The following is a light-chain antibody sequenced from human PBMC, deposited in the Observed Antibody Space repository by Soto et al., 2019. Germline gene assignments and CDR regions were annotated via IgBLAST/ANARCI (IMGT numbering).Light chain of an antibody. CDR1: QGVSH. V-gene: IGKV3-20*01. Sequence: EIVLTQSPGTLSLPPGERASLSCRASQGVSHLAWYQKKPDQAPRLLIYGASIRATGIPERFSGSGSETDFTLTISRLEPEDFGVYYCQQYGSSPHMYTFGQGTKLEIK. J-gene: IGKJ2*01. CDR3: QQYGSSPHMYT. CDR2: GAS.